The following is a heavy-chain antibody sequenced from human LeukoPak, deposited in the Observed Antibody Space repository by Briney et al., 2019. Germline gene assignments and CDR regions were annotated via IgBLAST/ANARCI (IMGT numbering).Heavy chain of an antibody. CDR1: GGPINNQY. V-gene: IGHV4-59*11. CDR2: IFDTGNT. J-gene: IGHJ4*02. CDR3: ARDQVGYGLDY. Sequence: KPSETLSLTCIVSGGPINNQYWSWIRQPPGQGLEWIGYIFDTGNTNYNPSLKSRVAISLDTSKNQFSLKLSSVTAADTAVYYCARDQVGYGLDYWGQGTLVTVSS. D-gene: IGHD5-18*01.